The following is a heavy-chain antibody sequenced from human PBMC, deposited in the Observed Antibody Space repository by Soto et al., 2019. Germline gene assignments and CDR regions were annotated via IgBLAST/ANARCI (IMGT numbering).Heavy chain of an antibody. V-gene: IGHV4-59*01. D-gene: IGHD3-22*01. J-gene: IGHJ6*02. CDR2: IYYSGST. Sequence: SETLSLTCTVSGGSISSYYWSWIRQPPGKGLEWIGYIYYSGSTNYNPSLKSRVTISVDTSKNQFSLKLSSVTAADTAVYYCARGVHYYDSSGPSDGMDVWGQGTTVTVSS. CDR1: GGSISSYY. CDR3: ARGVHYYDSSGPSDGMDV.